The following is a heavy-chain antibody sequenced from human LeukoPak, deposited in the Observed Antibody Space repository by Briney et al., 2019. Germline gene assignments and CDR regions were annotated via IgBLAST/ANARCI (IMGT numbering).Heavy chain of an antibody. CDR2: ISAYNGNT. J-gene: IGHJ3*02. CDR1: GYTFTSYG. CDR3: ARSTITMIVEDAFDI. V-gene: IGHV1-18*01. Sequence: GASVKISCKASGYTFTSYGISWVRQAPGQGLEWMGWISAYNGNTNYAQKLQGRVTMTTDTSTSTAHMELRSLRSDDTAVYYCARSTITMIVEDAFDIWGQGTMVTVSS. D-gene: IGHD3-22*01.